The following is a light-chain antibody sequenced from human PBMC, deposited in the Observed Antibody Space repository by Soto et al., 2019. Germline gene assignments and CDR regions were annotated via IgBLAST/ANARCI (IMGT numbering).Light chain of an antibody. J-gene: IGLJ1*01. Sequence: LTQPASVSGSPGQSITISCTGTSSDVGSYDYVSWYQQHPGKAPKLMIYEVSSRPSGVSDRFSGSKSGNTASLTISGLQAEDEADYYCSAYTSSNTVVFGVGTKVTVL. CDR3: SAYTSSNTVV. CDR2: EVS. V-gene: IGLV2-14*01. CDR1: SSDVGSYDY.